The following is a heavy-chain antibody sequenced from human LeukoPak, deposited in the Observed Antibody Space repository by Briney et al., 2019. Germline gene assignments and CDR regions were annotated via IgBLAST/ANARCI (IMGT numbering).Heavy chain of an antibody. CDR3: ARGEGSGPKEYYFDY. CDR1: GFTFSSYS. D-gene: IGHD2-15*01. V-gene: IGHV3-21*01. J-gene: IGHJ4*02. CDR2: ISSSSSYI. Sequence: KPGGSLRLSCAASGFTFSSYSMNWVRQAPGKGLEWVSSISSSSSYIYYADSVKGRFTISRDNAKNSLYLQMNSLRAEDTAVYYCARGEGSGPKEYYFDYWGQGTPVTVSS.